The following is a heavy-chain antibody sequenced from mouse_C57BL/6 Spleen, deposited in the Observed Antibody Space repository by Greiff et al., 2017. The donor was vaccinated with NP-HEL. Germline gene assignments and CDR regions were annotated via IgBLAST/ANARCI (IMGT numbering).Heavy chain of an antibody. J-gene: IGHJ2*01. Sequence: EVQLQQSGPELVKPGASVKISCKASGYTFTDYYMNWVKQSHGKSLEWIGDINPNNGGTSYNQKFKGKATLTVDKSSSTAYMELRSLTSEDSAVYYCARKFPYGGDYFDYWGQGTTLTVSS. CDR3: ARKFPYGGDYFDY. V-gene: IGHV1-26*01. D-gene: IGHD1-1*01. CDR1: GYTFTDYY. CDR2: INPNNGGT.